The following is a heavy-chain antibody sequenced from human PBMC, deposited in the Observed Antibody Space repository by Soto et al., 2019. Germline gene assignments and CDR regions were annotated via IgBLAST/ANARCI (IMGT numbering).Heavy chain of an antibody. D-gene: IGHD1-7*01. CDR1: GYTFISYG. CDR3: AASSSDSATTYDY. Sequence: ASVKVSCKASGYTFISYGIAWVRQAPGQGLEWMGWISTYNGNTKYAQKFQDRVTMTTDTSTSTAYMDLSSLRSDDTAVYYCAASSSDSATTYDYWGQGTLVTVSS. V-gene: IGHV1-18*01. J-gene: IGHJ4*02. CDR2: ISTYNGNT.